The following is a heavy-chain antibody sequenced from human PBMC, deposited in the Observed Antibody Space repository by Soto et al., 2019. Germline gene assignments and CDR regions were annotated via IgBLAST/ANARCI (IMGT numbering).Heavy chain of an antibody. CDR2: ISYDGSNK. J-gene: IGHJ6*02. CDR3: AKDRSPYCGGDCSDGMDV. D-gene: IGHD2-21*02. CDR1: GFTFSSYG. Sequence: QVQLVESGGGVVQPGRSLRLSCAASGFTFSSYGMHWVRQAPGKGLEWVAVISYDGSNKYYADSVKGRFTISRDNSKTTLYLQMNSLRAEDTAVYYCAKDRSPYCGGDCSDGMDVWGQGTTVTVSS. V-gene: IGHV3-30*18.